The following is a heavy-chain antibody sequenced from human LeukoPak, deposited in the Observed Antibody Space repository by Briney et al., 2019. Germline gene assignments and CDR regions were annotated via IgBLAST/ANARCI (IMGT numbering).Heavy chain of an antibody. CDR3: TTAGFMSSGAFDI. CDR1: GFTFSNAW. V-gene: IGHV3-15*01. CDR2: IKSKTDGGTT. D-gene: IGHD3-22*01. Sequence: GGSLRLSCAASGFTFSNAWMTWVRQAPGKGLEWVGRIKSKTDGGTTDYAAPVKGRFTISRDDSKNTLYLQMNSLKTEDTAVYYCTTAGFMSSGAFDIWGQGTMVTVSS. J-gene: IGHJ3*02.